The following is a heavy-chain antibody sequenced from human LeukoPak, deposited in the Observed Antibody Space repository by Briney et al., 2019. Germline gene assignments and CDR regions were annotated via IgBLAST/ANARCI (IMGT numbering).Heavy chain of an antibody. V-gene: IGHV1-24*01. CDR3: ATQVGALPDGAFDI. CDR2: FDPEDGET. D-gene: IGHD1-26*01. CDR1: GYTLTELS. Sequence: ASVKVSCKVSGYTLTELSMHWVRQAPGKGLEWMGGFDPEDGETIYAQKFQGRVTMTEDTSTDTAYMELSGLRSEDTAVYYCATQVGALPDGAFDIWGQGTMVTVSS. J-gene: IGHJ3*02.